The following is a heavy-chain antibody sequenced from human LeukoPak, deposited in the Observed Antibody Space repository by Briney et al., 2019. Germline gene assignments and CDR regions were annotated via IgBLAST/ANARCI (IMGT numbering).Heavy chain of an antibody. J-gene: IGHJ4*02. CDR3: ARSRVAALQASDY. CDR1: GFTFSTYE. V-gene: IGHV3-48*03. CDR2: ISSSGSTI. Sequence: GGSLRLSCAASGFTFSTYEMNWVRQAPGEGLEWVSYISSSGSTIYYADSVKGRFTISRDNAKNSLYLQMNSLRAEDTAVYYCARSRVAALQASDYWGQGTLLTVSS. D-gene: IGHD6-6*01.